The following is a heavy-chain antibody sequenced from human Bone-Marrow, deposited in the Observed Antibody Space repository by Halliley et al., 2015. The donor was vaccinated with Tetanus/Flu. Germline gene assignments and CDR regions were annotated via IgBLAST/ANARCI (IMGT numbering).Heavy chain of an antibody. CDR2: ISGSGGRT. D-gene: IGHD3-10*01. V-gene: IGHV3-23*01. J-gene: IGHJ6*02. Sequence: EWVSVISGSGGRTEYADSVKGRFTISRDDAKNSLYLHLNSLRVEDTAVYYCADIYGFYGMGVWGQGTTVTVSS. CDR3: ADIYGFYGMGV.